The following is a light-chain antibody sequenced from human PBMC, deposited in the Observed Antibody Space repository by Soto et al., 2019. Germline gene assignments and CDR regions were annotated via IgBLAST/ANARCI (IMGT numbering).Light chain of an antibody. Sequence: DIQMTQSPSTLSASVGDRVTIPCRASQSICRFFAWYQHQPGKAPKLLIYDASTLESGVPSRSSGTGSGTEFTFSITSLQPEDFGTYYCQQCYMGWTFGQGTKVDIK. CDR2: DAS. J-gene: IGKJ1*01. CDR1: QSICRF. V-gene: IGKV1-5*01. CDR3: QQCYMGWT.